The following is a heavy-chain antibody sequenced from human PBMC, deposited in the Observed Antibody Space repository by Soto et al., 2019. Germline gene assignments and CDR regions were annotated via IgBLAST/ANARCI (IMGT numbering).Heavy chain of an antibody. CDR1: GFTFSSYS. CDR3: ADLSRYCTSSNCD. CDR2: IGTSAST. V-gene: IGHV3-23*01. D-gene: IGHD2-2*01. J-gene: IGHJ4*02. Sequence: DVRLLESGGGLVQPGGSLRLSCAASGFTFSSYSMSWVRQAPGKGLEGVSTIGTSASTYYGDSVRGRFTISRDNSRNTLYLQMNSLRAEDTAVYYCADLSRYCTSSNCDWGQGTLVTVSS.